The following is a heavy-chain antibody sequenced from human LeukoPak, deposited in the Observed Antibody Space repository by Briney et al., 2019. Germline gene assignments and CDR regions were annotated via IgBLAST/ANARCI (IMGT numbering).Heavy chain of an antibody. V-gene: IGHV3-30*04. CDR1: GFTFSNYA. CDR3: AREKQQVILSDAFDI. CDR2: IRYDGSDE. J-gene: IGHJ3*02. Sequence: GGSLRLSCAASGFTFSNYAVHWVRQAPGKGLKWVAVIRYDGSDEYYADAVKGRFTTSRDNSKNTLYLQMNSLRVEDTGVYYCAREKQQVILSDAFDIWGQGTMVTVSS. D-gene: IGHD6-13*01.